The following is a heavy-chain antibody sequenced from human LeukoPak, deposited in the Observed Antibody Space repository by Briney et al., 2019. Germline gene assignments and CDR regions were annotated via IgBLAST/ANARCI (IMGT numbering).Heavy chain of an antibody. Sequence: GASVKVSCKASGYTFTSYGISWVRQAPGQGLEWMGWISAYNGNTNYAQKLQGRVTMTTDTSPSTAYMELRSLRSDDTAVYYCAREVLSTLERRPFDYWGQGTLVTVSS. D-gene: IGHD1-1*01. J-gene: IGHJ4*02. CDR1: GYTFTSYG. V-gene: IGHV1-18*01. CDR3: AREVLSTLERRPFDY. CDR2: ISAYNGNT.